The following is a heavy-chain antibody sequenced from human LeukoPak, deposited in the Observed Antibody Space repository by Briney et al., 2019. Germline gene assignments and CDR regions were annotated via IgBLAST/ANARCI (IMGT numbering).Heavy chain of an antibody. Sequence: PGGSLRLSCAASGFTFSSYGMHWVRQAPGKGLEWVAVISYDGSNKYYADPVKGRFTISRDNSKNTLYLQMNSLRAEDTAVYYCAKVFRGYSYEGDWYFDLWGRGTLVTVSS. D-gene: IGHD5-18*01. CDR1: GFTFSSYG. V-gene: IGHV3-30*18. CDR3: AKVFRGYSYEGDWYFDL. CDR2: ISYDGSNK. J-gene: IGHJ2*01.